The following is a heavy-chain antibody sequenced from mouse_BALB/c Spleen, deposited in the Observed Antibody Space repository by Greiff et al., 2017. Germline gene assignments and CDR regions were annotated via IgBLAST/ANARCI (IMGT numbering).Heavy chain of an antibody. J-gene: IGHJ4*01. D-gene: IGHD2-5*01. CDR2: IRNKANGYTT. CDR3: ARESYYSSYAMDY. Sequence: EVQVVESGGGLVQPGGSLRLSCATSGFTFTVYYMIWVRQPPGQALEWLGFIRNKANGYTTEYSASVKGRFTISRDNSQSILYLQMNTLRAEDSATYYCARESYYSSYAMDYWGQGTSVTVSS. V-gene: IGHV7-3*02. CDR1: GFTFTVYY.